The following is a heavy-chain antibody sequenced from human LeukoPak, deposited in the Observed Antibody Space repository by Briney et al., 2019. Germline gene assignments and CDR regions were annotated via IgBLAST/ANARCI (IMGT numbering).Heavy chain of an antibody. V-gene: IGHV3-7*01. CDR3: ARDASYYDSSGYYDAFDI. Sequence: PGGSLRLSCTASSFTFSRYWMIWVRQAPGKGLEWVANIKRDGSEKYYVDSVKGRFTISRDNAKNSLFLQMNGLRVEDTAVYYCARDASYYDSSGYYDAFDIWGQGTMVTVSS. CDR2: IKRDGSEK. CDR1: SFTFSRYW. J-gene: IGHJ3*02. D-gene: IGHD3-22*01.